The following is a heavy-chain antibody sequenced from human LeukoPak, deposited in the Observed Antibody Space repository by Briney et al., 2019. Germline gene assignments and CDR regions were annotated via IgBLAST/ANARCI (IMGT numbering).Heavy chain of an antibody. V-gene: IGHV3-48*03. CDR1: GFTFSNYE. Sequence: GGSLRLSCAASGFTFSNYEMNWVRQAPGKGLEWVSDISSSGSSIQYADSVKGRFTISRDNAKNSLYLQMNSLRAEDTAVYYCARVSRVSSFDYWGQGTPVTVSS. J-gene: IGHJ4*02. CDR2: ISSSGSSI. CDR3: ARVSRVSSFDY. D-gene: IGHD5/OR15-5a*01.